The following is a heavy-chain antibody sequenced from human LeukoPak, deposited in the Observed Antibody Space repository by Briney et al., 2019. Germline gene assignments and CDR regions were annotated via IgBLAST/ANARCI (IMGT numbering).Heavy chain of an antibody. CDR2: IIPIFGTA. CDR1: GGTFSSYA. J-gene: IGHJ4*02. CDR3: ARDRGSLSVADSRTSDF. Sequence: ASVKVSCKASGGTFSSYAISWVRQAPGQGLEWMGGIIPIFGTANYAQKFQGRVTITADKSTSTAYMELGSLTSDDTAIYYCARDRGSLSVADSRTSDFWGQGALVTVSS. V-gene: IGHV1-69*06. D-gene: IGHD6-19*01.